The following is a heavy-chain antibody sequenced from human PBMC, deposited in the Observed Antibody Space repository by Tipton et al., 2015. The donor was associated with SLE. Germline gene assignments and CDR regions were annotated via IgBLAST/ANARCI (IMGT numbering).Heavy chain of an antibody. CDR1: GFTFSSYA. CDR3: ARGATIFGVVTYYYYYYMDV. V-gene: IGHV3-30*04. CDR2: ISYDGSNK. J-gene: IGHJ6*03. Sequence: SLRLSCAASGFTFSSYAMHWVRQAPGKGLEWVAVISYDGSNKYYADSVKGRFTISRDNSKNTLYLQMNSLRAEDTAVYYCARGATIFGVVTYYYYYYMDVWGKGTTVTVSS. D-gene: IGHD3-3*01.